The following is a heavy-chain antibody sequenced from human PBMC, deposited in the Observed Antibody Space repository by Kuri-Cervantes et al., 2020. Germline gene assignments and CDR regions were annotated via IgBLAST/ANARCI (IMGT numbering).Heavy chain of an antibody. D-gene: IGHD2-2*01. V-gene: IGHV4-39*07. CDR2: IYVSGST. Sequence: SETLSLTCTVSDGSISSSRYYWGWIRQPPGKGLEWIGSIYVSGSTYYNPSFKSRVTISVDKSKNQFCLKLSSVTAADTAVYYCARSKVVPAAGYYMDVWGKGTTVTVSS. J-gene: IGHJ6*03. CDR1: DGSISSSRYY. CDR3: ARSKVVPAAGYYMDV.